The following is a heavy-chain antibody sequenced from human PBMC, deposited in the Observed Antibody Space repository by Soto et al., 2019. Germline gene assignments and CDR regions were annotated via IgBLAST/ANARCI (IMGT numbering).Heavy chain of an antibody. Sequence: SETLSLTCAVYGGSFSGYYWSWIRQPPGKGLEWIGEINHSGSTNYNPSLKSRVTISVDTSKNQFSLKLSSVTAADTAVYFCAREDDGGDRDYYGLDVWGQGTTVTVSS. J-gene: IGHJ6*02. CDR3: AREDDGGDRDYYGLDV. V-gene: IGHV4-34*01. CDR2: INHSGST. CDR1: GGSFSGYY. D-gene: IGHD2-21*02.